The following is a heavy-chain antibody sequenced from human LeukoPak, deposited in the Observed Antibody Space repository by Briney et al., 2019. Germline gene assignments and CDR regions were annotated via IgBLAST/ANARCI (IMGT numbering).Heavy chain of an antibody. CDR2: VYPGDSDT. CDR1: GYSFTTYW. V-gene: IGHV5-51*01. Sequence: GESLKISCKGSGYSFTTYWIAWVRQMPGKGLERMGFVYPGDSDTRYSPSFQGQVTISADKSINTAYLQWSSLKASDTAMYYCARQSAGRDGYKDYWGQGTLVTVSS. J-gene: IGHJ4*02. D-gene: IGHD5-24*01. CDR3: ARQSAGRDGYKDY.